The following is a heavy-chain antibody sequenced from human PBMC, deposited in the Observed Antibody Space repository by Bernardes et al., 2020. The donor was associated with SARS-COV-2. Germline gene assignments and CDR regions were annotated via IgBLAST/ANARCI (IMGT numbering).Heavy chain of an antibody. D-gene: IGHD3-3*01. CDR2: ISYDGSNK. J-gene: IGHJ3*01. CDR1: GFTFSSYA. Sequence: VGSLRLSCAASGFTFSSYAMHWVRQAPGKGLEWVAVISYDGSNKYYADSVKGRFTISRDNSKNTLYLQMNSLRAEDTAVYYCARDTGDLDLWGQGTMVTVSS. CDR3: ARDTGDLDL. V-gene: IGHV3-30-3*01.